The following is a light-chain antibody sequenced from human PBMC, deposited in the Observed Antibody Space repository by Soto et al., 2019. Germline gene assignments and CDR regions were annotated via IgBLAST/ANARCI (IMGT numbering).Light chain of an antibody. Sequence: TQSPGVVAVCPGEVANLSCRASQRVSIKSAWYQQKPGQAPRLLIYDTSTRATGIPSRFSGSGSVTEFTLTISSLQSEDFAVYHCHQYTTLPPITFGQRTRLDI. J-gene: IGKJ5*01. CDR2: DTS. CDR1: QRVSIK. CDR3: HQYTTLPPIT. V-gene: IGKV3-15*01.